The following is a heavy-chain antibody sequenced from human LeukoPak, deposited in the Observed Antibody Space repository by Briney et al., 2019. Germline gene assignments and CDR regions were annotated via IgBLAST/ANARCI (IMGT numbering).Heavy chain of an antibody. CDR3: AIGRRASGFCFDF. V-gene: IGHV3-13*01. D-gene: IGHD1-26*01. CDR2: AGTTGDT. CDR1: VFTFSTYD. Sequence: GGSLRLSCAASVFTFSTYDVHWVRQITGKGLEWISSAGTTGDTYYPGSVKGRFTISREDAKNSLYLQMNSLKAGDTAVYYCAIGRRASGFCFDFWGQGTLVTVSS. J-gene: IGHJ4*02.